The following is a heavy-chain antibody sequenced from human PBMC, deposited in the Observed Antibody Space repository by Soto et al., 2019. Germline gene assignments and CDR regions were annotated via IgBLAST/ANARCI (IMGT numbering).Heavy chain of an antibody. CDR3: VRAYENSNYYFDY. Sequence: GGSLRLSCAASGFTLNTYGMYWVRQAPGKGLEWVAVSWYDGTNKDYADSVKGRFTISRDNSRNTLYLQMNSLRAEDTAVYYCVRAYENSNYYFDYWGRGTLVTVSS. J-gene: IGHJ4*02. V-gene: IGHV3-33*07. CDR1: GFTLNTYG. CDR2: SWYDGTNK. D-gene: IGHD3-22*01.